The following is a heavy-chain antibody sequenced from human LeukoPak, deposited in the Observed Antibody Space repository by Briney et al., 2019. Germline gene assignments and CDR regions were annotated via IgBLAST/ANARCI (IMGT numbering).Heavy chain of an antibody. CDR1: GGTFSSYA. CDR2: IIPIFGTA. V-gene: IGHV1-69*13. J-gene: IGHJ3*02. CDR3: ARGMPYYGSGDNAFDI. D-gene: IGHD3-10*01. Sequence: GASVKVSCKASGGTFSSYAISWVRQAPGQGLEWMGGIIPIFGTANYAQKFQGRVTITADESTSTAYMELSSLRSEDTAVYYCARGMPYYGSGDNAFDIWGQGTMATVSS.